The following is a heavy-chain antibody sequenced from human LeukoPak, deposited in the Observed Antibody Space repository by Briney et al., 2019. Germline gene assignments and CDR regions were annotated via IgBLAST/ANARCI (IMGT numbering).Heavy chain of an antibody. CDR1: GFTFNDYY. CDR3: ARAPLLSDVDY. Sequence: PGGSLRLSCAASGFTFNDYYMSWIRQAPGKGLEWVSYISSSSSYTNYADSVKGRFTISRDNAKNSLYLQMNSLRAEDTAVYYCARAPLLSDVDYWGQGTLVTVSS. CDR2: ISSSSSYT. D-gene: IGHD3-10*01. V-gene: IGHV3-11*06. J-gene: IGHJ4*02.